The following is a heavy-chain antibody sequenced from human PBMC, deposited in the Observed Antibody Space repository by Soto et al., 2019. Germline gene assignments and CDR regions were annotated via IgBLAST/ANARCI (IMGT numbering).Heavy chain of an antibody. V-gene: IGHV3-48*03. Sequence: EVQLVESGGTLVRPGGSLKLSCVASGFNFNIYEMNWIRQAPGKGLEWISYIRNSGDTKNYAETVKGRSTISRDNAKNSPFLQRASLNAEDTAIYFCARDGGGEAMRYWSQGTPVTVSS. CDR2: IRNSGDTK. CDR1: GFNFNIYE. CDR3: ARDGGGEAMRY. J-gene: IGHJ4*02. D-gene: IGHD2-2*01.